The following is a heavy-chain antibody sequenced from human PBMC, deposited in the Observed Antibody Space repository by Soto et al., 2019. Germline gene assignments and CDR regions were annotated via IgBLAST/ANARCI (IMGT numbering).Heavy chain of an antibody. J-gene: IGHJ4*02. V-gene: IGHV3-15*07. CDR3: TASWLVATTYFDY. CDR2: IKSKTDGGTT. D-gene: IGHD5-12*01. CDR1: GFTFSNAW. Sequence: GGSLRLSCAASGFTFSNAWMNWVRQAPGKGLEWVGRIKSKTDGGTTDYAAPVKGRFTISRDDSKNTLYLQMNSLKTEDTAVYYCTASWLVATTYFDYWGQGTLVTVSS.